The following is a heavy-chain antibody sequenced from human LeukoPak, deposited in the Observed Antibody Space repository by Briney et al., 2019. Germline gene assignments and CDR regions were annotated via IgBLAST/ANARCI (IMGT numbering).Heavy chain of an antibody. V-gene: IGHV3-23*01. D-gene: IGHD1-26*01. CDR2: ISGSGGST. CDR1: RFTFSSYA. CDR3: AKRGSGNYYFDY. Sequence: GGSLRLSCAASRFTFSSYAMTWVRQAPGKGLEWVSAISGSGGSTYYADSVKGRFTISRDNSKNTLYLQMNSLRAEDTAVYYCAKRGSGNYYFDYWGQGTLVTVSS. J-gene: IGHJ4*02.